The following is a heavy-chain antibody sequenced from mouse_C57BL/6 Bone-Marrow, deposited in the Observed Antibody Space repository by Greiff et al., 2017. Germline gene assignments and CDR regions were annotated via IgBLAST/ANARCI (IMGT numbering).Heavy chain of an antibody. J-gene: IGHJ3*01. CDR1: GFSLTSYG. CDR2: IWSGGST. Sequence: VQLQQSGPGLVQPSQSLSITCTVSGFSLTSYGVHWVRQSPGKGLEWLGVIWSGGSTDYNAAFISRLSISKANSKSHVSFKMNSLQADDTAIDYCARPRDGYDVFAYWGQGTLVTVSA. D-gene: IGHD2-2*01. V-gene: IGHV2-2*01. CDR3: ARPRDGYDVFAY.